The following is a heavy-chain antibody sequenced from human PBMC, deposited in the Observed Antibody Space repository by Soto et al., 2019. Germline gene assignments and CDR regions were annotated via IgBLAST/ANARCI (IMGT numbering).Heavy chain of an antibody. D-gene: IGHD6-13*01. V-gene: IGHV3-33*01. CDR2: IWYDGSNK. Sequence: GGSLRLSCAAAGFTFSSYGMHWVRQAPGKGLEWVAVIWYDGSNKYYADSVKDRFTISRDNSKNTLYLQMNSLRAEDTAVYYCARDLASIAAAGFGPEYYGMDVWGQGTTVTVSS. CDR1: GFTFSSYG. J-gene: IGHJ6*02. CDR3: ARDLASIAAAGFGPEYYGMDV.